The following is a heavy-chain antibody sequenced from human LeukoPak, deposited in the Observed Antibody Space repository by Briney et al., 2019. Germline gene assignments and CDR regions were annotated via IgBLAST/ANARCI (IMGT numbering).Heavy chain of an antibody. CDR2: ISAYNGNT. Sequence: ASVKVSCKASGYIFTNYGINWVRQAPGQGLEWMGWISAYNGNTKYTQKLQDRVTMTTDTSTSTAYMELKTLRSDDTAVYFCARAGCSRLVDDLDYWGQGTLVTVSS. J-gene: IGHJ4*02. V-gene: IGHV1-18*01. CDR1: GYIFTNYG. CDR3: ARAGCSRLVDDLDY. D-gene: IGHD2-2*01.